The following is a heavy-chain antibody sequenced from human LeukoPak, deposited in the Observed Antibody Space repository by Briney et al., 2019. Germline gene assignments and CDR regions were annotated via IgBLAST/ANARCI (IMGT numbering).Heavy chain of an antibody. Sequence: SETLSLTCTVSGGSISSYYWSWIRQPPGKGLEWIGYIYYSGSTNYNPSLKSRVTISIDTSKNQFSLKLSSVTAADTAVYYCARDSFWSGYPYYYYMDVWGKGTTVTVSS. CDR1: GGSISSYY. J-gene: IGHJ6*03. CDR3: ARDSFWSGYPYYYYMDV. V-gene: IGHV4-59*01. CDR2: IYYSGST. D-gene: IGHD3-3*01.